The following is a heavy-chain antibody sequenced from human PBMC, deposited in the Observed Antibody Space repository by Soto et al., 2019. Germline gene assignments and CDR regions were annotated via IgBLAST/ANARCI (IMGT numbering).Heavy chain of an antibody. V-gene: IGHV4-59*01. CDR2: VYYSGNT. CDR1: GGSISPYY. CDR3: ARKGAAASYAHYYMDV. Sequence: SETLSLTCTVSGGSISPYYWSWIRQPPGKGLEWIGYVYYSGNTNYNPSLESRVTISVDTSRNRYSLNLTSATAADTAVYYCARKGAAASYAHYYMDVWGRGTAVTVSS. D-gene: IGHD6-13*01. J-gene: IGHJ6*03.